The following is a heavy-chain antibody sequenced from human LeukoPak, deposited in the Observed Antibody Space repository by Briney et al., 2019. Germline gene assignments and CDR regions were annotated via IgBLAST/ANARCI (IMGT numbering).Heavy chain of an antibody. CDR2: IDPNSGGT. CDR1: GYTLTGYY. V-gene: IGHV1-2*02. D-gene: IGHD2-15*01. Sequence: SVKVSCKAPGYTLTGYYMHWVRQAPGQGLEWMGWIDPNSGGTNYAQKFQGRVTLTRDTSISTAYMELSRLRSDDTAVYFCARAGYCSGGSCYALDYWGQGTLVTVSS. J-gene: IGHJ4*02. CDR3: ARAGYCSGGSCYALDY.